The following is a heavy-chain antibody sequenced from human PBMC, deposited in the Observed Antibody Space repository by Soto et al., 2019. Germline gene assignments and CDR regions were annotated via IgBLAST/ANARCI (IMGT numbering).Heavy chain of an antibody. CDR3: ARGYYYGSGSYSPYFDY. D-gene: IGHD3-10*01. J-gene: IGHJ4*02. CDR2: IIPILGIA. V-gene: IGHV1-69*02. CDR1: GGTFSSYT. Sequence: SVKVSCKASGGTFSSYTISWVRQAPGQGLEWMGRIIPILGIANYAQKFQGRVTITADKSTSTAYMELSSLRSEDTAVYYCARGYYYGSGSYSPYFDYWGQGTLVTVSS.